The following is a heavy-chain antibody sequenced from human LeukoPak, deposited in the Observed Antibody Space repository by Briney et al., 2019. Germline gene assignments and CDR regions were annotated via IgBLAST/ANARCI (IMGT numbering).Heavy chain of an antibody. J-gene: IGHJ4*02. CDR2: IIPILGIA. CDR3: ARDLKSHYYDSSGPNY. Sequence: ASVKVSCKASGGTFSSYAISWVRQAPGQGLEWMGRIIPILGIANYAQKFQGRVTITAGKSTSTAYMELSSLRSEDTAVYYCARDLKSHYYDSSGPNYWGQGTLVTVSS. CDR1: GGTFSSYA. V-gene: IGHV1-69*04. D-gene: IGHD3-22*01.